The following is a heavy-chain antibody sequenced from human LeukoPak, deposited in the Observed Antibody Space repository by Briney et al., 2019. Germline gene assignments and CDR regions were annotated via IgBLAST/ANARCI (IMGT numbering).Heavy chain of an antibody. J-gene: IGHJ6*02. CDR1: GGSISSYY. D-gene: IGHD1-7*01. CDR3: ARNNWNYGSSMDV. V-gene: IGHV4-59*01. Sequence: SETLSLTCTVSGGSISSYYWGWIRQPPGKGLEWIGYIYYSGSTNYNPSLKSRVTISVDTSKNQFSLKLSSVTAADTAVYYCARNNWNYGSSMDVWGQGTTVTVSS. CDR2: IYYSGST.